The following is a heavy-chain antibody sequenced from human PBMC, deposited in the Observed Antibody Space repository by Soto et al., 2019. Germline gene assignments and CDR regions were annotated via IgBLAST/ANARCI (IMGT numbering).Heavy chain of an antibody. V-gene: IGHV4-34*01. Sequence: SETLSLTCAVYGGSFSGYYWSWIRQPPGKGLEWIGEINHSGSTNYNPSLKSRVTISVDTSKNQFSLKLSSVTAAGTAVYYCATLGVATEYYGMDVWGQGTTVTVSS. CDR1: GGSFSGYY. D-gene: IGHD5-12*01. CDR2: INHSGST. CDR3: ATLGVATEYYGMDV. J-gene: IGHJ6*02.